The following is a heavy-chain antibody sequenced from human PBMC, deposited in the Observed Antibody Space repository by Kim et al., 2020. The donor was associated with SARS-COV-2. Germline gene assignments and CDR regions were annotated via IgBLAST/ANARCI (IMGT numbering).Heavy chain of an antibody. CDR1: GYTFTSYG. CDR3: ARDGSGSYYPTRWFDP. D-gene: IGHD3-10*01. CDR2: ISAYNGNT. V-gene: IGHV1-18*01. Sequence: ASVKVSCKASGYTFTSYGISWVRQAPGQGLEWMGWISAYNGNTNYAQKLQGRVTMTTDTSTSTAYMELRSLRSDDTAVYYCARDGSGSYYPTRWFDPWGQGTLVTVSS. J-gene: IGHJ5*02.